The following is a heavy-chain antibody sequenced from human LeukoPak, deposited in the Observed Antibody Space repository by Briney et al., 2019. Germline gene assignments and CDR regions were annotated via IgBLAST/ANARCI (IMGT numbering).Heavy chain of an antibody. CDR1: GFTFSSYA. Sequence: PGGSLRLSCAASGFTFSSYAMSWVRQAPGKGLEWVSAISGSGGSTYYADSVKGRFTISRDNSKNTLYLQMNSLRAEDTAVYYCAKDQRGYSYGTRGDFDYWGQGTLVTVSS. V-gene: IGHV3-23*01. J-gene: IGHJ4*02. D-gene: IGHD5-18*01. CDR2: ISGSGGST. CDR3: AKDQRGYSYGTRGDFDY.